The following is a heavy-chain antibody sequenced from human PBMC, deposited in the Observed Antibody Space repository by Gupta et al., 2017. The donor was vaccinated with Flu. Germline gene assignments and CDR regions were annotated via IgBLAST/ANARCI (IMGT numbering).Heavy chain of an antibody. V-gene: IGHV3-48*02. CDR1: GFTFSTYG. CDR2: ISITGTTI. Sequence: EVQLVESGGGLVQPGGSLRLSCAASGFTFSTYGMNWVRQAPGKGLEWVSYISITGTTIYYADPVKGRFTISRDNAKNSLYLQMNGLRDEDTALYYCARDKGLVVGTTVHYYTMDVWGQGTTVTVSS. D-gene: IGHD1-26*01. J-gene: IGHJ6*02. CDR3: ARDKGLVVGTTVHYYTMDV.